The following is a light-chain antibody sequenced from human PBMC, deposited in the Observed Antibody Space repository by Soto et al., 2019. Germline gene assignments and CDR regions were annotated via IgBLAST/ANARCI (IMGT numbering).Light chain of an antibody. J-gene: IGLJ2*01. CDR2: DVN. Sequence: QSALTQPRSVSGSPGQSVTISCTGTSSDVDGYNYVSWYQQYPGKAPKLMIYDVNKRPSGVPDRFSGSKSGNTASLTISGRQAEDEADYYCCSYAGSRALFGGGTKLTVL. CDR1: SSDVDGYNY. V-gene: IGLV2-11*01. CDR3: CSYAGSRAL.